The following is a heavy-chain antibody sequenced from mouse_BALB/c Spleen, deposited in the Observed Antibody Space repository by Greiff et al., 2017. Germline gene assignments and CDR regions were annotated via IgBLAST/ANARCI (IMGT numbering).Heavy chain of an antibody. V-gene: IGHV2-6-7*01. D-gene: IGHD2-4*01. CDR2: IWGDGST. CDR3: ARDGGLPHYAMDY. J-gene: IGHJ4*01. Sequence: VQLQQSGPGLVAPSQSLSITCTASGFSFTGYGVNWVRQPPGKGLEWLGMIWGDGSTDYNSALKSRLSISKDNSKSQVFLKMNSLQTDDTARYYCARDGGLPHYAMDYWGQGTSVTVSS. CDR1: GFSFTGYG.